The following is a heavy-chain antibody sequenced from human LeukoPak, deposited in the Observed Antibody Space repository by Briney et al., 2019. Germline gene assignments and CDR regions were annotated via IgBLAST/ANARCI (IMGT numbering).Heavy chain of an antibody. CDR3: AIVRGYSYGAFDY. CDR2: ISAYNGNT. J-gene: IGHJ4*02. CDR1: GYTFTSYG. Sequence: ASVKVSCKASGYTFTSYGISWVRQAPGQGLEWMGWISAYNGNTKYSQEFQGRVTITRDTSASTAYMELSSLRSEDMAVYYCAIVRGYSYGAFDYWGQGTLVTVSS. D-gene: IGHD5-18*01. V-gene: IGHV1-18*03.